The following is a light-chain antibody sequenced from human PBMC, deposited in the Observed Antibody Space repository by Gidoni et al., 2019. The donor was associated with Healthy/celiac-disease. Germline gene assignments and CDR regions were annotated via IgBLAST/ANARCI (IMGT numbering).Light chain of an antibody. CDR1: QSVSSSY. V-gene: IGKV3-20*01. CDR3: QQYGSSLEGT. J-gene: IGKJ3*01. Sequence: EIVLTQSPGTLSLSPGERATLSCRASQSVSSSYLAWYQQKPGQAPRLLIYGASSRATGIPDRFSGSGSGTDFTLTISRLEPEDFAVYYCQQYGSSLEGTFGPXTKVDIK. CDR2: GAS.